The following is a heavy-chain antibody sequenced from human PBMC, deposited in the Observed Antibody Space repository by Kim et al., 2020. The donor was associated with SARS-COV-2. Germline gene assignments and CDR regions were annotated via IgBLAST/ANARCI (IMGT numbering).Heavy chain of an antibody. CDR2: IYPGDSDT. J-gene: IGHJ4*02. V-gene: IGHV5-51*01. Sequence: GESLKISCKGSGYSFTSYWIGWVRQMPGKGLEWMGIIYPGDSDTRYSPSFQGQVTISADKSISTAYLQWSSLKASDTAMYYCAREGRTQPYSSSSEYYFDYWGQGTLVTVSS. CDR1: GYSFTSYW. D-gene: IGHD6-6*01. CDR3: AREGRTQPYSSSSEYYFDY.